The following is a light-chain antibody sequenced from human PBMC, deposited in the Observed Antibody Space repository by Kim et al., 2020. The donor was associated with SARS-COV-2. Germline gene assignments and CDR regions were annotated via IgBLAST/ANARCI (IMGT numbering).Light chain of an antibody. CDR2: DAS. V-gene: IGKV1-5*01. J-gene: IGKJ1*01. CDR3: QQYNSYST. Sequence: DIQMTQSPSTLSASVGEKVTVTCRASQSIGSWLAWYQQKPGKAPKLLIYDASSLESGVPSRFSGSGSGTEFTLNISSLQPDDFATYYCQQYNSYSTFGQGTKVDIK. CDR1: QSIGSW.